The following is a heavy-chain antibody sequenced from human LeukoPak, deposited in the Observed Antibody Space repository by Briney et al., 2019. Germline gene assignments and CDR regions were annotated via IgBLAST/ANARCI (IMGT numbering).Heavy chain of an antibody. Sequence: GGSLRLSCAASGFTFSNVWLNWVRQAPGKGLEWVSSVSRSSRFIFYADSVQGRFTISRDDAKDSLFLQMNSLRAEDTAVYYCARVSDAFDYFFDSWGQGTLVTVSS. J-gene: IGHJ4*02. CDR1: GFTFSNVW. CDR3: ARVSDAFDYFFDS. CDR2: VSRSSRFI. D-gene: IGHD5-12*01. V-gene: IGHV3-21*01.